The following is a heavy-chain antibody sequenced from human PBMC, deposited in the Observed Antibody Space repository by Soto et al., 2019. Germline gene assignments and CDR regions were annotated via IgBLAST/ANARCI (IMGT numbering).Heavy chain of an antibody. CDR3: ASEYCSGRICYYYGMDV. Sequence: QVQLVESGGGVVQPGRSLRLSCAASGFTFSSYGMHWVRQAPGKGLEWVAIIWYDGSNKYYADSVKGRFTISRDNSKNTLYLQMNSLRAEDMAVYYCASEYCSGRICYYYGMDVWGQGTTVTVSS. V-gene: IGHV3-33*01. D-gene: IGHD2-15*01. J-gene: IGHJ6*02. CDR1: GFTFSSYG. CDR2: IWYDGSNK.